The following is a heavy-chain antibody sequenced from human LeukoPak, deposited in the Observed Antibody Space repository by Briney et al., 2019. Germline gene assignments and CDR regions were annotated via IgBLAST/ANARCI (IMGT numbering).Heavy chain of an antibody. CDR3: AKNQGQWLVPVDY. CDR2: LSGSGGST. CDR1: GFTFSNYA. D-gene: IGHD6-19*01. J-gene: IGHJ4*02. Sequence: PGGSLRLSCAASGFTFSNYAMSWVPQAPGKGLEWVSSLSGSGGSTYYADSVKGRFTISRDNSKNTLYLQMNNLRAEDTALYYCAKNQGQWLVPVDYWGQGTLVTVSS. V-gene: IGHV3-23*01.